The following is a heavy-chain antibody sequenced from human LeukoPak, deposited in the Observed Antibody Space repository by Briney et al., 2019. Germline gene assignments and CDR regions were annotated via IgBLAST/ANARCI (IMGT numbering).Heavy chain of an antibody. V-gene: IGHV3-11*01. J-gene: IGHJ6*02. Sequence: GSLRLSCAASGFTFSDYYMSWIRQAPGKGLEWVSYISSSGSTIYYADSVKGPFTISRGNANNSLYLQMNSLRAEDTAVYYCARDRWNYVAHYYGMDVWGQGTTVTVSS. CDR2: ISSSGSTI. CDR3: ARDRWNYVAHYYGMDV. D-gene: IGHD1-7*01. CDR1: GFTFSDYY.